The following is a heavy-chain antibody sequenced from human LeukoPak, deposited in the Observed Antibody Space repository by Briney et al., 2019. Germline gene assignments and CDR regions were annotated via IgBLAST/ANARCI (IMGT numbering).Heavy chain of an antibody. CDR3: ARGPLDCSSTSCSQYYGMDV. CDR1: GFGFSGYW. Sequence: SGGSLRLSCAASGFGFSGYWMHWVRQTPGKGLVWVSRLSSDGTNTGHADSVKGRFTISRDNAKKMVYLQMDSLRAEDTAVYYCARGPLDCSSTSCSQYYGMDVWGQGTTVTVSS. CDR2: LSSDGTNT. V-gene: IGHV3-74*01. D-gene: IGHD2-2*01. J-gene: IGHJ6*02.